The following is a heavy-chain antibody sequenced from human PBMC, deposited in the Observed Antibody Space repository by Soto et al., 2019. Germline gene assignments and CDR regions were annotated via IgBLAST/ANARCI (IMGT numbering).Heavy chain of an antibody. CDR2: IYYSGST. V-gene: IGHV4-59*08. CDR3: ARHRYSYGVYYFDY. J-gene: IGHJ4*02. D-gene: IGHD5-18*01. Sequence: PSATLSLTCTVSGASINIYYWSWIRQPPGKGLEWIGYIYYSGSTNYNPSLTSRVTISVDTSKNQFSLKLSSVTAADTAVYYCARHRYSYGVYYFDYWGQGTLVTVS. CDR1: GASINIYY.